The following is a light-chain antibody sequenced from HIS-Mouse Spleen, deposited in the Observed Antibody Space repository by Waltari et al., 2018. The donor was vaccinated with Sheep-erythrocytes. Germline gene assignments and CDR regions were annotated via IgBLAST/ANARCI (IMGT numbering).Light chain of an antibody. CDR2: DVN. V-gene: IGLV2-11*01. Sequence: QAALTQPPPASGSPGPSVTISCTGTSSDCGFYNYVPWYKQHPGQPPQPMIYDVNKRPSGVPVRFSGSESGNTASLTISGLQAEDEADYYCCSYAGSYTWVFGGGTKLTVL. CDR1: SSDCGFYNY. CDR3: CSYAGSYTWV. J-gene: IGLJ3*02.